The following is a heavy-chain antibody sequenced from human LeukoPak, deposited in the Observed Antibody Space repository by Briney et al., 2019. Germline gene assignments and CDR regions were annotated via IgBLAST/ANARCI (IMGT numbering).Heavy chain of an antibody. Sequence: PGGSLRLSCAASGFTFSSYGMHWVRQAPGKGLEWVAVISYDGSNKYYADSVKGRFTISRDNSKNTLYLQMNSLRAEDTAVYYCAAPIVATIPAYSYGMDVRGQGTTVTVSS. D-gene: IGHD5-12*01. CDR3: AAPIVATIPAYSYGMDV. J-gene: IGHJ6*02. CDR1: GFTFSSYG. CDR2: ISYDGSNK. V-gene: IGHV3-30*03.